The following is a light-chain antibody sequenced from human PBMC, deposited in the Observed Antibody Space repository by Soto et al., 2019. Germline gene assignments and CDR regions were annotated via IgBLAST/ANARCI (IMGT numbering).Light chain of an antibody. CDR2: DAS. J-gene: IGKJ3*01. CDR3: QQRSNWPRFT. Sequence: TLSLSPGERATLSCRASQSVSSYLAWYQQKPGQAPRLLIYDASTRATGIPARFSGSGSGTDFTLTISSLEPEDFAVYYCQQRSNWPRFTFGPGIKVDIK. CDR1: QSVSSY. V-gene: IGKV3-11*01.